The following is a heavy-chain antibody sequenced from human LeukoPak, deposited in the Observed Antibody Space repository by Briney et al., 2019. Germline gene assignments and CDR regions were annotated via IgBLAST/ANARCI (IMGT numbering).Heavy chain of an antibody. J-gene: IGHJ4*02. CDR3: AGHHPRNTVDF. D-gene: IGHD2/OR15-2a*01. CDR1: GGSISSYY. Sequence: SETLSLTCTASGGSISSYYWSWIRQPPGKGPEWIAYISDIGSINYNPSLKSRVTISLDTSKNQFSLKLSSVTAADTAVYYCAGHHPRNTVDFWGQGTLVTVSS. V-gene: IGHV4-59*08. CDR2: ISDIGSI.